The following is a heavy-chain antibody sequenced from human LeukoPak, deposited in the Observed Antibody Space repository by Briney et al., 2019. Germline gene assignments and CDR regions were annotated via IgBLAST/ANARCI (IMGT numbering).Heavy chain of an antibody. CDR2: MSDIGPNT. CDR3: ARGSEDGSGSYDAFDI. CDR1: GFGVSDYA. Sequence: GGSLRLSCAASGFGVSDYAMTWIRQSPGKGLEWVSSMSDIGPNTYYADSVKGRFTISRDTSKNTVFLQMNSLRAEDTAVYYCARGSEDGSGSYDAFDIWGQGTMVTVSS. V-gene: IGHV3-23*01. D-gene: IGHD3-10*01. J-gene: IGHJ3*02.